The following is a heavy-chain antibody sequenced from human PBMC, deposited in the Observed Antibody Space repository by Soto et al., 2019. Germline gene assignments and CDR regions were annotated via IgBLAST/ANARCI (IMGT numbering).Heavy chain of an antibody. J-gene: IGHJ5*02. V-gene: IGHV6-1*01. Sequence: SQTRSLTCAISGDSVSKNSAAWNWIRQSPSRGLEWLGRTYYRSKWHYDYAVSVKSRITINPDTSKNQFSLQLNSVTPEDTAVYYCARGIGSGRYWFDPGGHRTRVSVPS. CDR1: GDSVSKNSAA. D-gene: IGHD6-19*01. CDR3: ARGIGSGRYWFDP. CDR2: TYYRSKWHY.